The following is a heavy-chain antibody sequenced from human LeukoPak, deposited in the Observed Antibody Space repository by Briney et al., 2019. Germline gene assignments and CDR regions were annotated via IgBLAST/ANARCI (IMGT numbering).Heavy chain of an antibody. J-gene: IGHJ3*02. CDR2: INPSGGGT. Sequence: ASVTVSCKASGYTFTSYYMHWVRPAPAQELEWMGIINPSGGGTSYAQKFQGRLTMTRDTSTTTVYMELSSLRSEDTAVYYCARSGTVTPRGAFDIWGQGTMVTVSS. CDR3: ARSGTVTPRGAFDI. D-gene: IGHD4-17*01. CDR1: GYTFTSYY. V-gene: IGHV1-46*01.